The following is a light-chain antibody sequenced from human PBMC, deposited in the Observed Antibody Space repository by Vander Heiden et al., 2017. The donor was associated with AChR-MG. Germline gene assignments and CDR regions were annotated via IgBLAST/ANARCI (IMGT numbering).Light chain of an antibody. CDR3: QAWDDSTGNV. Sequence: SYELTPPPPVSVSPGQTASIACPGAKLGDKYVGWYQQKPGQSPVLVIHQDSKRPSGIPERFSGSNSGNTATLTISGTQAMDEADYYCQAWDDSTGNVFGTGTKVTVL. CDR2: QDS. CDR1: KLGDKY. J-gene: IGLJ1*01. V-gene: IGLV3-1*01.